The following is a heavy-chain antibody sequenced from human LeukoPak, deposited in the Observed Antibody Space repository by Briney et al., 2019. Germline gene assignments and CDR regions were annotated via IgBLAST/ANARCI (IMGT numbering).Heavy chain of an antibody. V-gene: IGHV3-30*03. Sequence: GGSLRLSCAASGFTFSSYSMNWVRQAPGKGLEWVAVISYDGSNKYYADSVKGRFTISRDNSKNTLYLQMNSLRAEDTAVYYCARAKVDSSGYYFVNYFDYWGQGTLVTVSS. D-gene: IGHD3-22*01. CDR3: ARAKVDSSGYYFVNYFDY. CDR2: ISYDGSNK. J-gene: IGHJ4*02. CDR1: GFTFSSYS.